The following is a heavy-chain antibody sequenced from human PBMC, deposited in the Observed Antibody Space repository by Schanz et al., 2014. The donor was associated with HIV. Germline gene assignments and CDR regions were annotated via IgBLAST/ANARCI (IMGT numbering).Heavy chain of an antibody. J-gene: IGHJ6*02. CDR1: GFTFSTSW. D-gene: IGHD3-3*01. CDR3: AREASLEWLYVVDV. V-gene: IGHV3-74*01. CDR2: ISSDGSST. Sequence: EVQLVESGGGLVQPGGSLRLSCAASGFTFSTSWMHWVRQAPGKGLVWVSRISSDGSSTSYADSVKGRFTISRDNAKNTLYLQTNSLRGEDTAVYYCAREASLEWLYVVDVWGQGITVTVS.